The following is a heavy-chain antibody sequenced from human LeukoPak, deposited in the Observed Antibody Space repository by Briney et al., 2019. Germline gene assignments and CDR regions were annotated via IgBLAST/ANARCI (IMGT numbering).Heavy chain of an antibody. CDR3: ARHRFPGYYDPSGYVRSDGWFDL. CDR1: GGSISGYY. D-gene: IGHD3-22*01. V-gene: IGHV4-59*08. J-gene: IGHJ5*01. Sequence: SETLSLTCSVSGGSISGYYWSWIRQSPGKGLEWIGYIYYSGSTNFNPSLKSRVSISVDTSKNQFSLKLRSVTAADTAIYYCARHRFPGYYDPSGYVRSDGWFDLWGQGTLVTVSS. CDR2: IYYSGST.